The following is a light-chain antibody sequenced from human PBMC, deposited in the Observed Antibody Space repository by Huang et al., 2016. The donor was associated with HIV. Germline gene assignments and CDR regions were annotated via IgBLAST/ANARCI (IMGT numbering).Light chain of an antibody. Sequence: EIVLTQSPATLSLSPGERATLSCRASQSVSSYLAWYQQKPGQAPRLLIYDASNRATCIPARFSGSRSGTDFTLTISSLEPEDFAVYYCQQRTNWPTWTFGQGTKVEIK. J-gene: IGKJ1*01. CDR2: DAS. CDR3: QQRTNWPTWT. CDR1: QSVSSY. V-gene: IGKV3-11*01.